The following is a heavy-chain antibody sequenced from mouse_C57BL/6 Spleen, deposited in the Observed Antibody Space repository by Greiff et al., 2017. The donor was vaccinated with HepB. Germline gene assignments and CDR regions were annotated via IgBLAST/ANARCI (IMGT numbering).Heavy chain of an antibody. CDR1: GYAFSSSW. Sequence: QVQLQQSGPELVKPGASVKISCKASGYAFSSSWMNWVKQRPGKGLEWIGRIYPGDGDTNYNGKFKGKATLTADKSSSTAYMQLSSLTSEDSAVYFCAKPHYSNYVNYAMDYWGQGTSVTVSS. J-gene: IGHJ4*01. D-gene: IGHD2-5*01. V-gene: IGHV1-82*01. CDR2: IYPGDGDT. CDR3: AKPHYSNYVNYAMDY.